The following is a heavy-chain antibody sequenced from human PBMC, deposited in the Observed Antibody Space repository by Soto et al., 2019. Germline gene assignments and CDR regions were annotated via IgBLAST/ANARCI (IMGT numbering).Heavy chain of an antibody. Sequence: EVQLVESGGGLVKPGGSLRLSCAASGFTFSNAWMSWVRQAPGKGLEWVGRIKSKTDGGTTDYAAPVKGRFTISRDDSKNTLYLEMNSLKNEDTDVYYCTTDSSITMFWGVPKYYFDYWGQGTLVTVSS. D-gene: IGHD3-10*01. J-gene: IGHJ4*02. CDR2: IKSKTDGGTT. V-gene: IGHV3-15*01. CDR1: GFTFSNAW. CDR3: TTDSSITMFWGVPKYYFDY.